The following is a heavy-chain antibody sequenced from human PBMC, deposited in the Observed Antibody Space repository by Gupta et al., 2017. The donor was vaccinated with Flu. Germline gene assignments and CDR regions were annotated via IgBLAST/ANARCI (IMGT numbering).Heavy chain of an antibody. CDR1: GFTFSNYG. V-gene: IGHV3-30*18. CDR3: AKQQEDGYNQVDY. Sequence: QVQLVESGGGVVQPGRSLRLSCAASGFTFSNYGMHWVRQAPGKGLEWVAVISYDGSEKYYVNSMKGRFTISRDNSKNTLYLQMNGLRAEDTAMYYCAKQQEDGYNQVDYWGQGTLVTVSS. CDR2: ISYDGSEK. D-gene: IGHD5-12*01. J-gene: IGHJ4*02.